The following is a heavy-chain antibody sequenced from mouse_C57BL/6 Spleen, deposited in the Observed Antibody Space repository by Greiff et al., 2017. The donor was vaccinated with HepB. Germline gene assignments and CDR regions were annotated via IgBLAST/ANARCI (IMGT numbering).Heavy chain of an antibody. CDR1: GYTFTSYG. CDR2: IYPRSGNT. J-gene: IGHJ3*01. D-gene: IGHD4-1*01. CDR3: ERSELGQAWFAY. V-gene: IGHV1-81*01. Sequence: QVQLQQSGAELARPGASVKLSCKASGYTFTSYGISWVKQRTGQGLEWIGEIYPRSGNTYYNEKFKGKATLTADKSSSTAYMELRSLTSEDSAVYFCERSELGQAWFAYGGKGTLVTVSA.